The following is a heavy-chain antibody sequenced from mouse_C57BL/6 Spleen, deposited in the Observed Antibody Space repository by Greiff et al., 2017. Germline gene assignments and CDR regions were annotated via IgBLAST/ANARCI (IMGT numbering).Heavy chain of an antibody. CDR3: ARSDYYGSSPFDY. V-gene: IGHV1-59*01. CDR1: GYTFTSYW. D-gene: IGHD1-1*01. Sequence: QVQLQQPGAELVRPGTSVKLSCKASGYTFTSYWMHWVKQRPGQGLEWIGVIDPSDSYTNYNQKFKGKATLTVDTSSSTAYMQLRSLTSEDSAVYYCARSDYYGSSPFDYWGQGTPLTVSS. J-gene: IGHJ2*01. CDR2: IDPSDSYT.